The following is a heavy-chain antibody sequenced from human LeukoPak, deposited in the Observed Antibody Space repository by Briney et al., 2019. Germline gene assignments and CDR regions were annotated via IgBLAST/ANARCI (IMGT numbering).Heavy chain of an antibody. V-gene: IGHV3-21*01. D-gene: IGHD3-3*01. Sequence: GGSLRLSCAASGLTFSSHWMHRVRQAPGKGLEWVSSISSSSSYIYYADSVKGRFTISRDNAKNSLYLQMNSLRAEDTAVYYCARRSHVAFGSGYYDYGMDVWGQGTTVTVSS. CDR2: ISSSSSYI. CDR3: ARRSHVAFGSGYYDYGMDV. J-gene: IGHJ6*02. CDR1: GLTFSSHW.